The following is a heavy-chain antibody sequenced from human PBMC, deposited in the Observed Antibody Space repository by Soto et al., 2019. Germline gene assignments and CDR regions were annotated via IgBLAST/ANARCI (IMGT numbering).Heavy chain of an antibody. CDR3: ARDQVGATPSYGYYYYRLAV. J-gene: IGHJ6*02. CDR2: INPNSGGT. CDR1: GYTFTGYY. D-gene: IGHD1-26*01. Sequence: ASVKVSCKASGYTFTGYYMHWVRQAPGQGLEWMGWINPNSGGTNYAQKFQGWVTMTRDTSISTAYMELSRLGSDDTAVYYCARDQVGATPSYGYYYYRLAVWGQGTTVTGSS. V-gene: IGHV1-2*04.